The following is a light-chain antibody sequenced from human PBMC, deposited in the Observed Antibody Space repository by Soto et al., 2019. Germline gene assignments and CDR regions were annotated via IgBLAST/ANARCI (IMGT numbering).Light chain of an antibody. Sequence: DIQMTQSPSSLSASVGDRVTITCRASQDIRDDLGWYQQKPGKAPQRLIFGASSLQSGVPSRFSGSGSGTEFSLTISSLQPEDFATYYCLQHTTFPWTFGQGTKVGVK. V-gene: IGKV1-17*01. CDR3: LQHTTFPWT. CDR1: QDIRDD. J-gene: IGKJ1*01. CDR2: GAS.